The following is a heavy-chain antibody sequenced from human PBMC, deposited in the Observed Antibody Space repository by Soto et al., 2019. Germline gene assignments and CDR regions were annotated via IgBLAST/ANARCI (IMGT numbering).Heavy chain of an antibody. CDR1: GDSISGWW. Sequence: GVPLKVSRRGSGDSISGWWLAWVRQMPGKGLGLMGIIYPSDSDTRYRPSFQGQVTISADKSISSAYLQWSSLRASDTAMYYCARGGVSTRTFDYWGQGTPVTVSS. CDR3: ARGGVSTRTFDY. V-gene: IGHV5-51*01. D-gene: IGHD3-3*01. CDR2: IYPSDSDT. J-gene: IGHJ4*02.